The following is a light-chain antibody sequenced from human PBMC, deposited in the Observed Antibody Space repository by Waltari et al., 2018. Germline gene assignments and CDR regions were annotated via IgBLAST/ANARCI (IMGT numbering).Light chain of an antibody. CDR1: QDIRIY. CDR3: QQYKDLPRT. Sequence: DIQMTHSPSSMSASAGDSVPITFHASQDIRIYLSWYQQKPGKAPKVLIYDASNLETGVPSRFTGSRSGTDFTFTSSSLQPEDIATYYCQQYKDLPRTFGQGTKVEI. V-gene: IGKV1-33*01. J-gene: IGKJ1*01. CDR2: DAS.